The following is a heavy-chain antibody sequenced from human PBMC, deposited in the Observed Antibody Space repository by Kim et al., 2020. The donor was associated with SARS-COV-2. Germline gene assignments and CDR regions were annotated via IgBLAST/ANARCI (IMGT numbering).Heavy chain of an antibody. D-gene: IGHD1-26*01. V-gene: IGHV1-69*01. CDR3: ASVWELLRGGRYFQH. J-gene: IGHJ1*01. Sequence: QKFQGRVTITADESTSTAYMELSSLRSEDTAVYYCASVWELLRGGRYFQHWGQGTLVTVSS.